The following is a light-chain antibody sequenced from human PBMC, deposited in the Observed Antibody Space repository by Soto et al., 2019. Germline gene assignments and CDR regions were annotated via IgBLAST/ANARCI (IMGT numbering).Light chain of an antibody. CDR2: EVS. J-gene: IGLJ2*01. CDR3: SAYTGSSVA. Sequence: QSVLTQPASVSGSPGQSITNSCTGTSSDIGDYKYVSWYQQHPGKAPKLMIFEVSYRPSWVSIRFSGSKSGNTASLTISGLQAEDEADYYCSAYTGSSVAFGGGTKVTVL. V-gene: IGLV2-14*01. CDR1: SSDIGDYKY.